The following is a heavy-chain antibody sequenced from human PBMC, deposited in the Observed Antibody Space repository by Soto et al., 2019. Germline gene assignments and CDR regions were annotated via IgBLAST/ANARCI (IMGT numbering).Heavy chain of an antibody. CDR3: ARLEYSSSSAWVIDP. CDR1: GGSISSGGYY. Sequence: QVQLQESGPGLVKPSQTLSLTCTVSGGSISSGGYYWSWIRQHPGKGLEWIGYIYYSGSTYYNPSLKSRVTISVDTSKNQFSLKLSSVTAADTAVYYCARLEYSSSSAWVIDPWGQGTLVTVSS. V-gene: IGHV4-31*03. J-gene: IGHJ5*02. CDR2: IYYSGST. D-gene: IGHD6-6*01.